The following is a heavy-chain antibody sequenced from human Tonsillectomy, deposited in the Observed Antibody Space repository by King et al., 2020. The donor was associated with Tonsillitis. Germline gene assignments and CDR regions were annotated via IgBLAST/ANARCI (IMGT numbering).Heavy chain of an antibody. J-gene: IGHJ4*02. CDR2: INSDGSST. D-gene: IGHD1-26*01. CDR1: GFTFSSYW. CDR3: AGEHSGSRYFDY. V-gene: IGHV3-74*01. Sequence: VQLVESGGGLVQPGGSLRLSCAASGFTFSSYWMHWVRQAPGKGLVWVSRINSDGSSTNYADSVKGRFTISRDNAKNTLYLQMNSLRAEDTAVYYCAGEHSGSRYFDYWGQGTLVTVSS.